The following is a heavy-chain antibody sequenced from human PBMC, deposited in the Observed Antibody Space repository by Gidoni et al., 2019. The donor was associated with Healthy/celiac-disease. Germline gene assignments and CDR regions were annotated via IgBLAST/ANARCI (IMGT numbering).Heavy chain of an antibody. CDR2: IYYSGST. Sequence: SWIRQPPGKGLEWIGYIYYSGSTNYNPSLKSRVTISVDTSKNQFSLKLSSVTAADTAVYYCARNLDGSDYWGQGTLVTVSS. J-gene: IGHJ4*02. CDR3: ARNLDGSDY. V-gene: IGHV4-59*01.